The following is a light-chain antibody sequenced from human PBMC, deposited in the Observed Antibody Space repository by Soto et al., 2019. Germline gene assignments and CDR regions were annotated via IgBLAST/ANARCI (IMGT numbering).Light chain of an antibody. V-gene: IGLV2-14*01. CDR2: EVR. CDR3: SSYTSSSTLGV. Sequence: QSALTQPASVSGSPGQSITISCTGTSSDVGRYNYVSWYQQHPGKAPKLMIYEVRNRPSGVSSRFSGSKSGNTASLTISGLQAEDEADYYCSSYTSSSTLGVFGGGTKLTVL. CDR1: SSDVGRYNY. J-gene: IGLJ3*02.